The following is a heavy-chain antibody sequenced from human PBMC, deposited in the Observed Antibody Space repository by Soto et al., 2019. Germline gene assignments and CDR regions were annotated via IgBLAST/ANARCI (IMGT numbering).Heavy chain of an antibody. D-gene: IGHD4-4*01. CDR3: ARPPTPLRATDAFDI. Sequence: QVQLQESGPGLVKPSQTLSLICTVSGGSISSGDYYWTWIRQPPGKGLEWIGCIYYSGATFYNPSLQSRLSISIDTSKNRFFLNLSSVTAADTAVYYCARPPTPLRATDAFDIWGQGTSVIVSS. CDR2: IYYSGAT. CDR1: GGSISSGDYY. V-gene: IGHV4-30-4*08. J-gene: IGHJ3*02.